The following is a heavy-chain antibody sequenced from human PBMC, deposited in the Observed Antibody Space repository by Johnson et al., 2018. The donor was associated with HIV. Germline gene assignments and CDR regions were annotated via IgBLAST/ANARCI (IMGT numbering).Heavy chain of an antibody. D-gene: IGHD2-8*01. CDR2: ISSDGSNK. CDR1: GFTFSNYA. V-gene: IGHV3-30-3*01. Sequence: QVHLLESGGNVVQPVWSLSLSCAASGFTFSNYALHWVRQAPGKGLAWVAVISSDGSNKYYADSVKGRFTISRDNSKNTLYLQMNSLRAEDTAVYYCTTGSCIDGVCYAFDVWGQVTMVTVSS. J-gene: IGHJ3*01. CDR3: TTGSCIDGVCYAFDV.